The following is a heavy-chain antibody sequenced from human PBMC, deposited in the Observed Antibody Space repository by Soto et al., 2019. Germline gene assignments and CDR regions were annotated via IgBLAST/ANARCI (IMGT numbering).Heavy chain of an antibody. CDR3: ARHGYNDSSSYSGFGY. Sequence: QLQLQESGPGLVKPSETLSLTCTVSGDSISSYNYYWGWIRQPPGKGLEWIGSIYYSGNTYYNLPLQRLVIISVDTSKNEFCLRLNSVTAADTAVYYCARHGYNDSSSYSGFGYWGQGTLVTVSS. J-gene: IGHJ4*02. V-gene: IGHV4-39*01. CDR1: GDSISSYNYY. CDR2: IYYSGNT. D-gene: IGHD3-22*01.